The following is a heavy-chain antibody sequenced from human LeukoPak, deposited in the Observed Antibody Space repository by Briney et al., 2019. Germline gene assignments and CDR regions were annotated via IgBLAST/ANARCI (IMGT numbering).Heavy chain of an antibody. D-gene: IGHD3-22*01. V-gene: IGHV3-21*01. J-gene: IGHJ4*02. Sequence: GGSLRLSCAASGFTFSGYSMNWVRQAPGKGLEWVSSISSSSSSYIYYADSVKGRFTISRDNAKNSLYLQMNSLRAEDTAVYYCARDIYYYDSSGCLDYWGQGTLVTVSS. CDR3: ARDIYYYDSSGCLDY. CDR2: ISSSSSSYI. CDR1: GFTFSGYS.